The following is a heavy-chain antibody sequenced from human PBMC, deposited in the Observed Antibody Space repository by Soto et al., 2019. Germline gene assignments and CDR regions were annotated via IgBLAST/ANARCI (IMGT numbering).Heavy chain of an antibody. CDR2: INPSGGST. Sequence: ASVKVSCKASGYTFTSYYMHWVRQAPGQGLEWMGIINPSGGSTSYAQKFQGRVTMTRDTSTSTVYMELSSLRSEDTAVYYCARGYCSGGSCYPYGYDYWGQGTLVTVSS. CDR3: ARGYCSGGSCYPYGYDY. J-gene: IGHJ4*02. D-gene: IGHD2-15*01. CDR1: GYTFTSYY. V-gene: IGHV1-46*01.